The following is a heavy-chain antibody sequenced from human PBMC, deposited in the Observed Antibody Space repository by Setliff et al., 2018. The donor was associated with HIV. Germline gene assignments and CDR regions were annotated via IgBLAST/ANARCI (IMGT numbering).Heavy chain of an antibody. Sequence: SETLSLTCTVSGGSINSGSYYWSWIRQPAGKGLEWIGRIYTTGSTNYNPSLKSRVSISLATSKNHFSLRLSSVTAADTAAYFCAMRGGGVPGTGTGGWFFRGLGPEARRGGPGVSGADLYPW. J-gene: IGHJ5*02. CDR3: AMRGGGVPGTGTGGWFFRGLGPEARRGGPGVSGADLYP. D-gene: IGHD3-16*01. V-gene: IGHV4-61*02. CDR1: GGSINSGSYY. CDR2: IYTTGST.